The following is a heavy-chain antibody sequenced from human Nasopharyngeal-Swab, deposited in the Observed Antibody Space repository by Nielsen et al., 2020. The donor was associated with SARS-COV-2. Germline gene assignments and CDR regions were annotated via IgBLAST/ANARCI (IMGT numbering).Heavy chain of an antibody. CDR2: ISWDGGST. CDR3: ANDMVLVDIVVVPAAMPDY. J-gene: IGHJ4*02. Sequence: GGSLRLSCAASGFTFDDYAMHWVRQAPGKGLEWVSLISWDGGSTYYADSVKGRFTISRDNSKNSLYLQMNSLRAEDTALYYCANDMVLVDIVVVPAAMPDYWGQGTLVTVSS. CDR1: GFTFDDYA. D-gene: IGHD2-2*01. V-gene: IGHV3-43D*04.